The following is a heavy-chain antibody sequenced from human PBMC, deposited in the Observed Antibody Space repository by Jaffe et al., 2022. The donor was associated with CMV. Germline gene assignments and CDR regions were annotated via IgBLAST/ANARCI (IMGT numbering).Heavy chain of an antibody. V-gene: IGHV1-69*01. CDR2: IIPIFGTA. D-gene: IGHD6-19*01. CDR1: GGTFSSYA. CDR3: ARNLPGIAVAADNWFDP. Sequence: QVQLVQSGAEVKKPGSSVKVSCKASGGTFSSYAISWVRQAPGQGLEWMGGIIPIFGTANYAQKFQGRVTITADESTSTAYMELSSLRSEDTAVYYCARNLPGIAVAADNWFDPWGQGTLVTVSS. J-gene: IGHJ5*02.